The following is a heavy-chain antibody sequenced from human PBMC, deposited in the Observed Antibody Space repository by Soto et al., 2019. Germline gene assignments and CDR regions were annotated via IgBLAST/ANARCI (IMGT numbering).Heavy chain of an antibody. CDR2: IWYDGSNK. D-gene: IGHD3-22*01. Sequence: GGSLRLSCAASGFTFSSYGMHWVRQAPGKGLEWVAVIWYDGSNKYYADSVKGRFTISRDNSKNTLYLQMNSLRAEDTAVYYCARGPLDGYYYFDYWGQGTLVTVS. V-gene: IGHV3-33*01. J-gene: IGHJ4*02. CDR3: ARGPLDGYYYFDY. CDR1: GFTFSSYG.